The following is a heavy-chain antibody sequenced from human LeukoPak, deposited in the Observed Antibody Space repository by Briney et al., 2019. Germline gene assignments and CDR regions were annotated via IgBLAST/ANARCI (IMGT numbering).Heavy chain of an antibody. J-gene: IGHJ3*02. V-gene: IGHV3-7*01. CDR1: GFTFSNYW. CDR3: ARKRSPGAFDI. Sequence: GGSLRLSCAASGFTFSNYWMTWVRQAPGKGLEWVASINQDQNEIHYVDSVRGRFTISRDNAKNSIYLQMNSLRVEDTAVYYCARKRSPGAFDIWGQGTMVTVSS. CDR2: INQDQNEI.